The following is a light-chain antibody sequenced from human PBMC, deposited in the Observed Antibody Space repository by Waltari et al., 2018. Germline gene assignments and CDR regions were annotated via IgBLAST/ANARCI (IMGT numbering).Light chain of an antibody. CDR2: NTN. CDR3: LLYLGSGISI. J-gene: IGLJ2*01. CDR1: SASVSTSYS. V-gene: IGLV8-61*01. Sequence: QTVVTQEPSFSVSPGGTVTLTCGLSSASVSTSYSPIWYQQTPGQAPRTLIYNTNTRSSGVPDRFSGSILGNKAALTITGAQADDESAYYCLLYLGSGISIFGGGTKLTVL.